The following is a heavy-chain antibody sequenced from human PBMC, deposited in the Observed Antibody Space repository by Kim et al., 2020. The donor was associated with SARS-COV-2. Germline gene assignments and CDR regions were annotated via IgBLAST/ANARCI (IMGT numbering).Heavy chain of an antibody. J-gene: IGHJ4*02. CDR3: ARHAITMVRGVVGEGLTPDY. V-gene: IGHV5-10-1*01. D-gene: IGHD3-10*01. Sequence: GESLKISCKGSGYSFTSYWISWVRQMPGKGLEWMGRIDPSDSYTNYSPSFQGHVTISADKSISTAYLQWSSLKASDTAMYYCARHAITMVRGVVGEGLTPDYWGQGTLVTVSS. CDR1: GYSFTSYW. CDR2: IDPSDSYT.